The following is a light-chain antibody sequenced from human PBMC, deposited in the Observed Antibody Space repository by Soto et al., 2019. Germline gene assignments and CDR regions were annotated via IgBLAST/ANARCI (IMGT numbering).Light chain of an antibody. CDR3: QQSYRYT. CDR1: QSISSY. V-gene: IGKV1-39*01. J-gene: IGKJ2*01. CDR2: AAS. Sequence: DIQMTQSPSSLSASVGDRVTITCRASQSISSYLNWYQQKPGKAPKLLIYAASSLQSGVPSRFSGRGSGTDFTLTISRLQPEDFATYYCQQSYRYTFGQGTKLEIK.